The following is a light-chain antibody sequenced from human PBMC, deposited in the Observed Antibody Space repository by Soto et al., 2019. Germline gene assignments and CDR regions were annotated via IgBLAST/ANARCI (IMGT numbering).Light chain of an antibody. CDR2: EGS. CDR3: YSYPGRSIPWV. CDR1: SSDIGKYNL. Sequence: QSALTQPASVSGSPGQSITISCTGTSSDIGKYNLVSWYQQHSGKAPKLLMYEGSTRPSGVSSRFSGSKSGNTASLTISGLQAEDEADYYCYSYPGRSIPWVFGGGTQLTVL. J-gene: IGLJ3*02. V-gene: IGLV2-23*01.